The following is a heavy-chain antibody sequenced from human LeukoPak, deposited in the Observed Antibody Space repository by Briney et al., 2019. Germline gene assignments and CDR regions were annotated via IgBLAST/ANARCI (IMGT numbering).Heavy chain of an antibody. V-gene: IGHV1-18*01. Sequence: ASVKVSCKASGYPFTTYGITWIRQAPGQGLEWMGWISVYSGYPTYAQNLQGRVTMTTDTSTTTAYMELRSLRSDDTAVYYCARNGTYGGDFYYFYMDVWGKGTTVTVSS. D-gene: IGHD4-23*01. CDR2: ISVYSGYP. J-gene: IGHJ6*03. CDR3: ARNGTYGGDFYYFYMDV. CDR1: GYPFTTYG.